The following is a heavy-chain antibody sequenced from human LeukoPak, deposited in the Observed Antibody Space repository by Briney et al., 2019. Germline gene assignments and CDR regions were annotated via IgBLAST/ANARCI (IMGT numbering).Heavy chain of an antibody. D-gene: IGHD3-22*01. J-gene: IGHJ4*02. V-gene: IGHV3-30*04. CDR3: ANPDYYDSSGYLEEAIDY. CDR1: GFTFSSYA. CDR2: ISYDGSNK. Sequence: GGSLRLSCAASGFTFSSYAMHWVRQAPGKGLEWVAVISYDGSNKYYADSVKGRFTISRDNSKNTLYLQMNSLRAEDTAVYYCANPDYYDSSGYLEEAIDYWGQGTLVTVSS.